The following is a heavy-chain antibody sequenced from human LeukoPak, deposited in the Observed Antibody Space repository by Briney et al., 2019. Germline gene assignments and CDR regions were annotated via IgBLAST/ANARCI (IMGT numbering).Heavy chain of an antibody. Sequence: SETLSLTCAVYGGSFSGYYWSWIRQPPGKGLEWIGEINHSGSTNYNPSLKSRVTISVDTSKNQFSLKLSSVTAADTAVYYCARGPRTQYYGMDVWGEGTTVTVSS. CDR2: INHSGST. CDR1: GGSFSGYY. D-gene: IGHD1-1*01. CDR3: ARGPRTQYYGMDV. V-gene: IGHV4-34*01. J-gene: IGHJ6*04.